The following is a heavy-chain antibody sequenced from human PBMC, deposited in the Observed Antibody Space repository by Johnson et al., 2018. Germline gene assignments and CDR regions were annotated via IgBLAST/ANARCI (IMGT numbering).Heavy chain of an antibody. D-gene: IGHD4-17*01. CDR1: GGSFSGYY. CDR2: IIHSGSH. J-gene: IGHJ6*02. CDR3: AREKDGDYFPDSYYNHYGMDV. V-gene: IGHV4-34*12. Sequence: QVRLRQGGAGLLKPSETLSLTCAVYGGSFSGYYWSWIRQPPGKGLEWIGEIIHSGSHNYNPSLKSRGTISVDTSKNQVSLKLSSVTAAATAVYYWAREKDGDYFPDSYYNHYGMDVWGQGTTVTGSS.